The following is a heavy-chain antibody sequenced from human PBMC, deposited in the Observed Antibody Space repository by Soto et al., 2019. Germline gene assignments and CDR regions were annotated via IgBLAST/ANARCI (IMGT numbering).Heavy chain of an antibody. CDR3: AKRRDSSDSKYSDFDY. CDR1: GFIIKNYA. D-gene: IGHD2-15*01. V-gene: IGHV3-23*01. Sequence: VHLLESGGALVQPGGSLRLSCAASGFIIKNYAMYWVRQAPGKGLQSVSAISMTGGTYYGDSVKGRFYVSRDTANNMFYLQMNGLRAEDTAVYFCAKRRDSSDSKYSDFDYWGQGTLVTVSS. J-gene: IGHJ4*02. CDR2: ISMTGGT.